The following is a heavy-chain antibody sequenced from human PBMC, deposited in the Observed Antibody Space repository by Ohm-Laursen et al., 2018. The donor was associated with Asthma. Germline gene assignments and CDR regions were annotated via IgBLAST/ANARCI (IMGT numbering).Heavy chain of an antibody. D-gene: IGHD2-21*01. CDR2: ISYDGSNK. CDR1: GFTFSSYA. V-gene: IGHV3-30-3*01. J-gene: IGHJ4*02. Sequence: SLRLSCAATGFTFSSYAMSWVRQAPGKGLEWVAVISYDGSNKYYADSVKGRFTISRDNSKNTLYLQMNSLRAEDTAVYYCARDESVWSVAGVDYWGQGTLVTVSS. CDR3: ARDESVWSVAGVDY.